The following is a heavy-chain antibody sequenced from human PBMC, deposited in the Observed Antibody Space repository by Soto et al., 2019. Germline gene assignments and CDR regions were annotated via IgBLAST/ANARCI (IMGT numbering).Heavy chain of an antibody. Sequence: GESLKISCKGSGYSFTSYWIGWVRQMPGKGLEWMGIIYPGDSDTRYSPSFQGQVTISADKSISTAYLQWSSLKASDTAMYYCARRRGTVAPGIAGRLDPWGQGTLVTVSS. V-gene: IGHV5-51*01. J-gene: IGHJ5*02. D-gene: IGHD6-13*01. CDR1: GYSFTSYW. CDR2: IYPGDSDT. CDR3: ARRRGTVAPGIAGRLDP.